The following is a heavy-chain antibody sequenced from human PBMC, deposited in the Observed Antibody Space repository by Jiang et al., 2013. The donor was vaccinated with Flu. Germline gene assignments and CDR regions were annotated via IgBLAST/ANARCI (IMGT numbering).Heavy chain of an antibody. J-gene: IGHJ4*02. Sequence: GPGLVKPSETLSLTCTVSGGSISSYYWSWIRQPPGKGLEWIGYIYYSGSTNYNPSLKSRVTISVDTSKNQFSLKLSSVTAADTAVYYCATRYSYGVDYWGQGTLVTVSS. CDR3: ATRYSYGVDY. CDR1: GGSISSYY. D-gene: IGHD5-18*01. V-gene: IGHV4-59*01. CDR2: IYYSGST.